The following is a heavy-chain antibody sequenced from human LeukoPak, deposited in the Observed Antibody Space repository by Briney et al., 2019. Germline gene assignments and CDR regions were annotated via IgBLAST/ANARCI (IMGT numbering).Heavy chain of an antibody. CDR2: IIPILGIA. CDR1: GGTFSSYA. CDR3: ARDKRTYGSGSYYYFDY. Sequence: SVKVSCKASGGTFSSYAISWVRQAPGQGLEWMGRIIPILGIANYAQKFQGRVTITADKSTSTAYMELSSLRSEDTAVYYCARDKRTYGSGSYYYFDYWGQGTLVTVSS. J-gene: IGHJ4*02. V-gene: IGHV1-69*04. D-gene: IGHD3-10*01.